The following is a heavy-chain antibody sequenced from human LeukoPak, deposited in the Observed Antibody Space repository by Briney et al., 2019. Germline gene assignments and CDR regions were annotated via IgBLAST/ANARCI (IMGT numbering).Heavy chain of an antibody. CDR2: ISYDGSNK. J-gene: IGHJ4*02. Sequence: GGSLRLSCTASGFAFSSYAMSWVRQAPGKGLEWVAVISYDGSNKYYADSVKGRFTISRDNSKNTLYLQMNSLRAEDTAVYYCAKDRGVVTAILDYWGQGTLVTVSS. D-gene: IGHD2-21*02. CDR1: GFAFSSYA. V-gene: IGHV3-30*18. CDR3: AKDRGVVTAILDY.